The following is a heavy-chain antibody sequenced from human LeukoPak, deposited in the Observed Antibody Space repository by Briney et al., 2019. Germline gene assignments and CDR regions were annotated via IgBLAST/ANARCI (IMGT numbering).Heavy chain of an antibody. D-gene: IGHD2-21*01. CDR2: ITSSSSVK. V-gene: IGHV3-48*01. Sequence: PGGSLRLSCMASGFSFSNYNMNWVRQAPGKGLEWISYITSSSSVKQYADYVKGRFTVSRDNAKNSLYLQINSLRAEDTAIYYCARDHVDGGGGYSRRGDYWGQGTLVTVSS. CDR3: ARDHVDGGGGYSRRGDY. CDR1: GFSFSNYN. J-gene: IGHJ4*02.